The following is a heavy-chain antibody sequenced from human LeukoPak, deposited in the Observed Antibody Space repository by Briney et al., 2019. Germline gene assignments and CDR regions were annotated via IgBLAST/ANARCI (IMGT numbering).Heavy chain of an antibody. CDR2: IKQDGSEK. CDR3: ARETGTTIDNTGDY. CDR1: GFTFSSHW. J-gene: IGHJ4*02. Sequence: GGSLRLSCAGSGFTFSSHWMGWVRQAPGKGLEWVANIKQDGSEKYYVDSVKGRFTISRDNAKNSLYLQMNSLRAEDTALYYCARETGTTIDNTGDYWGQGTLVTVSS. D-gene: IGHD1-7*01. V-gene: IGHV3-7*03.